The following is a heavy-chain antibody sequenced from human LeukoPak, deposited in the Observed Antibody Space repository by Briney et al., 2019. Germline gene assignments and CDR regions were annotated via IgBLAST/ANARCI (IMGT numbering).Heavy chain of an antibody. V-gene: IGHV4-4*02. D-gene: IGHD1-26*01. Sequence: SETLSLTCGVSGGSITSTNWCSWVRQPPGQGLEWIGEISLTGRTNYNPSLIGRVIMSLDESKNQLSLILTSVTAADTAMYYCTRESGPYCPFGYWGQGTLVVVPS. CDR3: TRESGPYCPFGY. CDR2: ISLTGRT. CDR1: GGSITSTNW. J-gene: IGHJ4*02.